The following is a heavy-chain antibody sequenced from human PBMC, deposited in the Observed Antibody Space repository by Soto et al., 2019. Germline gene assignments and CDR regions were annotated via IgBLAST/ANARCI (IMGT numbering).Heavy chain of an antibody. CDR2: IYYSGGT. J-gene: IGHJ4*02. CDR3: ARGDYYDSSGYYDGFAY. V-gene: IGHV4-31*03. Sequence: SETLCLTCTVSGGSIISCGYYWSLIRQHPGKGLEWIGYIYYSGGTYYNPSLKSRVTISVDTSKNQFSLKLSSVTAADTAVYYCARGDYYDSSGYYDGFAYSGQGTLVTVSS. CDR1: GGSIISCGYY. D-gene: IGHD3-22*01.